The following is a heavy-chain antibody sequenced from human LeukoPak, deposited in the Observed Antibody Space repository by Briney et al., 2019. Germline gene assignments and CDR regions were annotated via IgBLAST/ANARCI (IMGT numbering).Heavy chain of an antibody. Sequence: SETLSLTCAIYNGSLSGYWSWIRQPPGKGLEWIGEFNHAGFTNSNPSLQSRVTISADTSKNLLSLKLSSVTAADTAVYYCARGRRRGTVVAVVATTFDFWGQGTLVTVSS. CDR3: ARGRRRGTVVAVVATTFDF. CDR2: FNHAGFT. J-gene: IGHJ4*02. V-gene: IGHV4-34*01. CDR1: NGSLSGY. D-gene: IGHD2-21*01.